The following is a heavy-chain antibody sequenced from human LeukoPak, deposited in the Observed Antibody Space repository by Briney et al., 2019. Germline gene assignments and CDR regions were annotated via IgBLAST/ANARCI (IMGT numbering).Heavy chain of an antibody. J-gene: IGHJ6*03. V-gene: IGHV4-59*08. D-gene: IGHD6-13*01. Sequence: SETLSLTCTVSGGSISSYYWSWIRQPPGKGLEWIGYIYYSGSTNYNPSLKSRVTISVDTSKNQFSLKLSSVTAADTAVYYCAADSSSWQYYYYYYYMDVWGKGTTVTVSS. CDR3: AADSSSWQYYYYYYYMDV. CDR1: GGSISSYY. CDR2: IYYSGST.